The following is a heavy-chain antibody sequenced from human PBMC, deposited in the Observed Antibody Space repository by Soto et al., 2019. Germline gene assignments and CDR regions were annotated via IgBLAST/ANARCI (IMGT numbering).Heavy chain of an antibody. CDR3: ARDSSLWFGEGSQGGIAP. V-gene: IGHV4-30-4*01. Sequence: SETLSLTCTVSGGSISSGDYYWSWIRQPPGKGLEWIGYIYYSGSTYYNPSLKSRVTISVDTSKNQFSLKLSSVTAADTAVYYCARDSSLWFGEGSQGGIAPWGQGTLVTVSS. CDR2: IYYSGST. D-gene: IGHD3-10*01. CDR1: GGSISSGDYY. J-gene: IGHJ5*02.